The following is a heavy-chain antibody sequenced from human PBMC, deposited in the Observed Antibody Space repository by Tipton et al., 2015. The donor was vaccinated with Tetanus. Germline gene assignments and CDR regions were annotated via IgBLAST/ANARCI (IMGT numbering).Heavy chain of an antibody. CDR1: GGTFSNYV. D-gene: IGHD3-22*01. Sequence: SGAEVKKPGSSVKVSCKSSGGTFSNYVFNWVRQAPRQGLEWMGGFSPIFRRPNYAQKFQGRVTISADESTSTAYMELRSLTSADTAIYYCAREAINSEDRRAFDVWGQGTMVTVSP. J-gene: IGHJ3*01. CDR3: AREAINSEDRRAFDV. CDR2: FSPIFRRP. V-gene: IGHV1-69*01.